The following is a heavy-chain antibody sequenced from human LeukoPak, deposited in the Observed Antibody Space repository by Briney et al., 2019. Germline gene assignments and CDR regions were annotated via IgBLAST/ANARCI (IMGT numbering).Heavy chain of an antibody. CDR3: ASTSRFPYYYDSSGYYYENDY. J-gene: IGHJ4*02. Sequence: SSQTLSLTCTVPGGSISSGSYYWSWIRQPAGKGLEWIGRIYTSGSTNYNPSLKSRVTISVDTSKNQFSLKLSSVTAADTAVYYCASTSRFPYYYDSSGYYYENDYWGQGTLVTVSS. CDR1: GGSISSGSYY. CDR2: IYTSGST. D-gene: IGHD3-22*01. V-gene: IGHV4-61*02.